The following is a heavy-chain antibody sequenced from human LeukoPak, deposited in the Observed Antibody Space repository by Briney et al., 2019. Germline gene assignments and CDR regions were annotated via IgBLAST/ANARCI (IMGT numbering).Heavy chain of an antibody. D-gene: IGHD1-1*01. CDR3: ARVSPTGGLAY. J-gene: IGHJ4*02. CDR2: IYYNGST. CDR1: GGSITNYY. Sequence: SETLSLTCTVSGGSITNYYWIWIRQPPGKGLEWIGYIYYNGSTNYNPSLKSRVALSVDTSKSQFSLKVNSVTPTDAAVYFCARVSPTGGLAYWGQGALVTVSS. V-gene: IGHV4-59*01.